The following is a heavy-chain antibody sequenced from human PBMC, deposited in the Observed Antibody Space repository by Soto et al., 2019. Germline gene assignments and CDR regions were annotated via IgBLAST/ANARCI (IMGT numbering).Heavy chain of an antibody. Sequence: ELQLVQSGAEVKKPGESLKISCKGSGHSFTNNWIGWVRQVPGKGLEWMGIIYPGDSDTRYSPSFQGQVTISADKSIATAYLQGSSLKASDTAMYYCARQGSINWFDPWGQGTLVIVSS. V-gene: IGHV5-51*01. D-gene: IGHD3-9*01. CDR2: IYPGDSDT. CDR3: ARQGSINWFDP. CDR1: GHSFTNNW. J-gene: IGHJ5*02.